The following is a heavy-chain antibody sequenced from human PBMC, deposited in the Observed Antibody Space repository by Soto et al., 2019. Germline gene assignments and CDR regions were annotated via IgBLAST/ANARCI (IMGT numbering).Heavy chain of an antibody. CDR1: GFTFTSSA. CDR2: IVVGSGNT. Sequence: SVKVSCKASGFTFTSSAVQWVRQARGQRLEWIGWIVVGSGNTNYAQKFQERVTITRDMSTSTAYMELSSLRSEDTAVYYCAADAYYYDSSGYYQGLFDYWGQGTLVTVSS. J-gene: IGHJ4*02. D-gene: IGHD3-22*01. CDR3: AADAYYYDSSGYYQGLFDY. V-gene: IGHV1-58*01.